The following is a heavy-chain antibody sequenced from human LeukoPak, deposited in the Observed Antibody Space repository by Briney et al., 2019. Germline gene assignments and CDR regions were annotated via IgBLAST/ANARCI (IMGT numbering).Heavy chain of an antibody. CDR1: GGSISSGGHY. V-gene: IGHV4-31*03. CDR3: ARASRLGELSLGY. CDR2: IKYSGRT. Sequence: SETLSLTCTVSGGSISSGGHYWSWIRQHPGKDLEWIGYIKYSGRTYYNPSLESRVTISVDTSKTQFSLQLSSVTAADTAVYYCARASRLGELSLGYWGQGTLVTVSS. J-gene: IGHJ4*02. D-gene: IGHD3-16*02.